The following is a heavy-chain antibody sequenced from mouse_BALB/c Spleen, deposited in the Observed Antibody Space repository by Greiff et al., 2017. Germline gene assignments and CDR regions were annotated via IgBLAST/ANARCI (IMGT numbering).Heavy chain of an antibody. Sequence: EVMLVESGGGLVQPGGSLRLSCATSGFTFTDYYMSWVRQPPGKALEWLGFIRNKANGYTTEYSASVKGRFTISRDNSQSILYLQMNTLRAEDSATYYCARDGIYYAMDYWGQGTSVTVSS. CDR3: ARDGIYYAMDY. CDR1: GFTFTDYY. J-gene: IGHJ4*01. V-gene: IGHV7-3*02. CDR2: IRNKANGYTT.